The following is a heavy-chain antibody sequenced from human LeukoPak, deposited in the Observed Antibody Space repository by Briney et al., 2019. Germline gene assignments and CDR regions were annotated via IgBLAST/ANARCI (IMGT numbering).Heavy chain of an antibody. CDR2: IYCSGNT. CDR1: GGSISGSDYY. CDR3: ARRGYYGSGVLGYFDY. Sequence: SETLSLTCTVSGGSISGSDYYWTWIRQPPGKGLEWIASIYCSGNTLYNPSLKSRVAMSVDTSKNQFSLKLSSVTAAGTAVYYCARRGYYGSGVLGYFDYWGQGTLVTVSS. D-gene: IGHD3-10*01. J-gene: IGHJ4*02. V-gene: IGHV4-39*01.